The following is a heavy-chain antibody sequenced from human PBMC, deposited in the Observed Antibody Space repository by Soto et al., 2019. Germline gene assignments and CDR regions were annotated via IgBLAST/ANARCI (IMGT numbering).Heavy chain of an antibody. Sequence: SETLSLTCTVCGGSIYTGGFYWSSIRQLPGKGLEWLGYIYYTGSTQYTPSLKSRLSISTDTSDNQFSLRLNSVTAADTAVYYCATSLVTSRARVDYWGQGTPVTVSS. CDR3: ATSLVTSRARVDY. D-gene: IGHD1-26*01. CDR1: GGSIYTGGFY. V-gene: IGHV4-31*03. CDR2: IYYTGST. J-gene: IGHJ4*02.